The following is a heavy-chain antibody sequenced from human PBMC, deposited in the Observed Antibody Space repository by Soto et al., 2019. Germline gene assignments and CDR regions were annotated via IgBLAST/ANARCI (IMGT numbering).Heavy chain of an antibody. CDR2: INPDSGVA. V-gene: IGHV1-2*02. D-gene: IGHD4-17*01. CDR1: GYRFTDYS. J-gene: IGHJ4*02. CDR3: ATANAYGDPDF. Sequence: VKVSCKASGYRFTDYSMHWVRQAPGQGLEWVGWINPDSGVAQYAQKFQGRVTLTRDTSISTAYMELTRLKSDDSAVYYCATANAYGDPDFWGPGTLVTVS.